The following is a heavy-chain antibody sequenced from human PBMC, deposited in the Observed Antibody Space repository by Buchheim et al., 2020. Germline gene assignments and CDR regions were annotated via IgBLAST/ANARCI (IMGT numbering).Heavy chain of an antibody. J-gene: IGHJ4*02. V-gene: IGHV3-7*01. D-gene: IGHD1-14*01. CDR2: IKGDGSEQ. Sequence: EVQLVESGGGLVQPGGSLRLSCAASGFTFTNYWMTWVRQTPGKGLEWVANIKGDGSEQHYVDSVKGRFTIPSDNTKNSLYLQMNSLRVEDTAVYYCARNLDYWGQGTL. CDR1: GFTFTNYW. CDR3: ARNLDY.